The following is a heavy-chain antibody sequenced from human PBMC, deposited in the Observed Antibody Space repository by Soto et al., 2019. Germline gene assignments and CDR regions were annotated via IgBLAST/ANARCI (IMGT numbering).Heavy chain of an antibody. J-gene: IGHJ5*02. CDR2: IYHSGNT. Sequence: SETLSLTCAVSGGSISSGGYSWSWIRQPPGKGLEWIGYIYHSGNTYYNPSHKSRVTISVDRSKNQFSLKLSSVTAADTAVYYCARVLFGRGNWFDPWGQGTLVTVSS. D-gene: IGHD3-3*01. V-gene: IGHV4-30-2*01. CDR3: ARVLFGRGNWFDP. CDR1: GGSISSGGYS.